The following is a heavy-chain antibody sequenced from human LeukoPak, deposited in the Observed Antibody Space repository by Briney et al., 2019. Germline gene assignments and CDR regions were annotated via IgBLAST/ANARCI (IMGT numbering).Heavy chain of an antibody. Sequence: SETLSLTCTVSGGSISSSSYYWGWIRQPPGTGLEWIGSIYYSGSTYYNPSLKSRVTISVDTSKNQFSLKLSSVTAADTAVYYCARQGVGATAFDYWGQGTLVTVSS. CDR2: IYYSGST. CDR1: GGSISSSSYY. CDR3: ARQGVGATAFDY. V-gene: IGHV4-39*01. D-gene: IGHD1-26*01. J-gene: IGHJ4*02.